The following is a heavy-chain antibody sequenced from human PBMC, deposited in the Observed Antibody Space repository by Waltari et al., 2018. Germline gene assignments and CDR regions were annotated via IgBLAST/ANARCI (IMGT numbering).Heavy chain of an antibody. J-gene: IGHJ4*02. D-gene: IGHD3-3*01. CDR2: IYYSGST. CDR1: GGSISSSSYY. V-gene: IGHV4-39*01. Sequence: TLSLTCTVSGGSISSSSYYWGWIRQPPGKGLEWIGSIYYSGSTYYNPSLKSRVTISVDTSKNQFSLKLSSVTAADTAVYYCASSITIFGVVIISNFDYWGQGTLVTVSS. CDR3: ASSITIFGVVIISNFDY.